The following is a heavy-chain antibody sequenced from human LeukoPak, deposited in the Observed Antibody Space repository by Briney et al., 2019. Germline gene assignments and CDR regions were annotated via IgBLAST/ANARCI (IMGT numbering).Heavy chain of an antibody. V-gene: IGHV4-30-4*08. Sequence: SQTLSLTCTVSGGSISSGDYYWSWIRQPPGKGLEWIGYIHYSGNTYYTPSLKSRLTISVDASKNQFSLKLSSVTAADTAVYYCTRAAGDGDYWGQGTLVTVSS. CDR2: IHYSGNT. D-gene: IGHD3-10*01. CDR3: TRAAGDGDY. J-gene: IGHJ4*02. CDR1: GGSISSGDYY.